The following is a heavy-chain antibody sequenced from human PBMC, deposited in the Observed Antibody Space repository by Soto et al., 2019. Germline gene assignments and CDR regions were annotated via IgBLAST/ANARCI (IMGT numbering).Heavy chain of an antibody. CDR3: DRDKAAAAKGLHFDY. V-gene: IGHV3-33*01. CDR1: GFIFNNYG. CDR2: VWHDGKDK. D-gene: IGHD6-13*01. Sequence: PGGSQILPCATSGFIFNNYGIHWVRQAPGKGLEGVAAVWHDGKDKYYADSVRGRFTISRDKYNNTVFLQMDGLRAEDTAVYYCDRDKAAAAKGLHFDYWGQGS. J-gene: IGHJ4*02.